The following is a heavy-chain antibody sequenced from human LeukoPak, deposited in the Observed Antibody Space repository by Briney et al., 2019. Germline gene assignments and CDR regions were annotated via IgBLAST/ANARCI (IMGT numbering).Heavy chain of an antibody. V-gene: IGHV3-74*01. CDR2: INSDGSNIDGSRI. D-gene: IGHD3-10*01. CDR1: GFTFINYW. Sequence: GGSLRLSCAASGFTFINYWLHWVRQAPGKGLVWVSRINSDGSNIDGSRITYADSVKGLFTISRDNAKNTLYLQMNSLRAEDTAVYYCVREGFAHLLWDYWGQGTLVTVSS. J-gene: IGHJ4*02. CDR3: VREGFAHLLWDY.